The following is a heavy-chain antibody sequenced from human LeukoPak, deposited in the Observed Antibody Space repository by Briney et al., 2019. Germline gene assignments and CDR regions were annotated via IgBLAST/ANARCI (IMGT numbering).Heavy chain of an antibody. D-gene: IGHD2-2*01. Sequence: SQTLSLTCAISRDSVSSKSAAWNWIRQSPSRGLEWLGRTYYRPKWYKDYAVSVKSRITIHQDTTTNQFSLPVNPVTPEDTAVFYCAREAPDFVVVPAAVFFYYWGQGTLVSVSS. V-gene: IGHV6-1*01. J-gene: IGHJ4*02. CDR3: AREAPDFVVVPAAVFFYY. CDR2: TYYRPKWYK. CDR1: RDSVSSKSAA.